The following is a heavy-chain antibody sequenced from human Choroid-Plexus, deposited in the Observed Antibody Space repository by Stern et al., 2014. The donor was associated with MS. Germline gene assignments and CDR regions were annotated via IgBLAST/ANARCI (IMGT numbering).Heavy chain of an antibody. V-gene: IGHV3-30*18. CDR1: GFTFGSCA. J-gene: IGHJ5*02. CDR3: AKDRQYLTYFFDH. Sequence: VQLVQSGGGVVQPGRPLRLSCVASGFTFGSCAMHWVRPAPGKGLEWVAGVAYDGSNKYYADSVKGRFTITRDNSQNTLYMQMSSLRPEDTAVYYGAKDRQYLTYFFDHWGQGSLVTVSS. CDR2: VAYDGSNK. D-gene: IGHD2/OR15-2a*01.